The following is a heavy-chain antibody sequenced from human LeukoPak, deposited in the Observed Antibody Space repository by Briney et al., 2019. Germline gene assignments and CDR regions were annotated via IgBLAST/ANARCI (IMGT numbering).Heavy chain of an antibody. CDR1: EFTFSSHV. J-gene: IGHJ4*02. CDR3: ARRNVKFSDYGRLDY. V-gene: IGHV3-30*03. Sequence: AGGSLRLSCAASEFTFSSHVMHWFRQAPGKGLEWVAVISADGSTAYYSDSVKGRFTISRDNAKNTLHLQMNTLKGDDTAVYYCARRNVKFSDYGRLDYWGQGTLVTVSS. CDR2: ISADGSTA. D-gene: IGHD4-17*01.